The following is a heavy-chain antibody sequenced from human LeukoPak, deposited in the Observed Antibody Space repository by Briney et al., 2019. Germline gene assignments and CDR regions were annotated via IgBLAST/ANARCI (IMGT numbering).Heavy chain of an antibody. V-gene: IGHV3-23*01. CDR1: GFTFSSYA. D-gene: IGHD3-10*01. CDR3: AKDRMVRGVEPDYFDY. J-gene: IGHJ4*02. Sequence: PGGSLRLSCAASGFTFSSYAMSWVRQAPGKGLEWVSAISGSGGSTYYADSVRGRFTISRDNSKNTLYLQMNSLRAEDTAVYYCAKDRMVRGVEPDYFDYWGQGTLVTVSS. CDR2: ISGSGGST.